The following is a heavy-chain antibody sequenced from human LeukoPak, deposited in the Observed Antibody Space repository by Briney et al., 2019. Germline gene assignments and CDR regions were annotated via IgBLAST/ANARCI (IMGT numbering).Heavy chain of an antibody. V-gene: IGHV3-21*01. CDR3: ARCTTGRTFGSLREIKRSREIDY. CDR2: ISSSSSNI. D-gene: IGHD1-1*01. J-gene: IGHJ4*02. Sequence: GGSLRLSCAASGFTFSSYAMSWVRQAPGKGLEWVSSISSSSSNIYYADSVKGRFTISRDNAKNSLYLQMNSLRVEDTAVYYCARCTTGRTFGSLREIKRSREIDYWGQGTLVTVSS. CDR1: GFTFSSYA.